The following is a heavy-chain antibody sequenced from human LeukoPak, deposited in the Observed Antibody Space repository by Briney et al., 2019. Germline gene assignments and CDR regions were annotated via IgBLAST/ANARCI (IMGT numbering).Heavy chain of an antibody. CDR1: GFTLSSYS. J-gene: IGHJ4*02. CDR3: AKVWDTYYYDSSGSFDY. D-gene: IGHD3-22*01. V-gene: IGHV3-23*01. Sequence: GGSLRLSCAASGFTLSSYSMNWVRQAPGKGLEWVSAISSSGGSTYYADSVKGRFTISRDNSKNTLYPQMNSLRAEDTAVYYCAKVWDTYYYDSSGSFDYWGQGTLVTVSS. CDR2: ISSSGGST.